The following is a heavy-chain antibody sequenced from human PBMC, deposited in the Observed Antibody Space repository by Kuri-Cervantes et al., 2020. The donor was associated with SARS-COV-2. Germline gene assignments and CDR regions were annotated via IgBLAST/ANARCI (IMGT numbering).Heavy chain of an antibody. CDR3: ARAYSSSYVLYFDY. D-gene: IGHD6-13*01. CDR1: GFTFSSYW. CDR2: INSDGSST. Sequence: GESLKISCAASGFTFSSYWMHWVRQAPGKGLVWVSRINSDGSSTSYADSVKGRFTISGDNAKNTLYLQMNSLRAEDTAVYYCARAYSSSYVLYFDYWGQGTLVTVSS. J-gene: IGHJ4*02. V-gene: IGHV3-74*01.